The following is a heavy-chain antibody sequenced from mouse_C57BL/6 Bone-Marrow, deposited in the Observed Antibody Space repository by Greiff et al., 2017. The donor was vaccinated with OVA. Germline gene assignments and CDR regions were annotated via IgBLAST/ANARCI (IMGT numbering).Heavy chain of an antibody. CDR3: ARHYGSSYGFAY. D-gene: IGHD1-1*01. V-gene: IGHV5-6*01. J-gene: IGHJ3*01. CDR1: GFTFSSYG. CDR2: ISSGGSYT. Sequence: EVQLVESGGDLVKPGGSLKLSCAASGFTFSSYGMSWVRQTPDKRLEWVATISSGGSYTYYPDSVKGRFTISRDNAKNTLYLQMSSLKSEDTAMYYCARHYGSSYGFAYWGQGTLVTVSA.